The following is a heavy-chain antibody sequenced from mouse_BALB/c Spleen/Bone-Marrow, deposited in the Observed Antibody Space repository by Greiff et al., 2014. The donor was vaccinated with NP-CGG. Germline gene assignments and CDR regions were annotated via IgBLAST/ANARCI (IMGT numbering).Heavy chain of an antibody. J-gene: IGHJ2*01. CDR1: GYSITSGYS. CDR3: ARRGDYGKNYFDY. CDR2: IHYSGST. Sequence: VQLQQSGPDLVKPSQSLSLTCTVTGYSITSGYSWHWIRQVPGNKLEWMGYIHYSGSTNYNPSLKSRISITRDTSKNQFFLQLNSVTTEDTATYYCARRGDYGKNYFDYWGQGTTLTVSS. D-gene: IGHD2-1*01. V-gene: IGHV3-1*02.